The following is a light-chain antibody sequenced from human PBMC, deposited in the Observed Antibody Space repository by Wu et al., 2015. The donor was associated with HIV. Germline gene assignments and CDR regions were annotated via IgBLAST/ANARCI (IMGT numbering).Light chain of an antibody. J-gene: IGKJ2*03. CDR1: QIIATN. CDR2: DAS. CDR3: QQYGSPPMFS. Sequence: EIVMTQSPATLSVSPGGRVTLSCRASQIIATNLAWYQQKPGQPPRLLIYDASTRATGFPARFSGSGSGTDFTLTISRLESEDSAVYYCQQYGSPPMFSFGQGTRLEIK. V-gene: IGKV3-15*01.